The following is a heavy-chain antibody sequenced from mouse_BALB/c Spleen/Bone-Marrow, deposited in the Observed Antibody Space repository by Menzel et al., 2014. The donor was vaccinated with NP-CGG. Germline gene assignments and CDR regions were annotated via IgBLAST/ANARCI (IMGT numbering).Heavy chain of an antibody. CDR2: IYPGDGDT. V-gene: IGHV1-80*01. J-gene: IGHJ2*01. CDR1: GYAISSYW. Sequence: QVQLQQSGAELVRPGSSVKISCKASGYAISSYWMNWVKQRPGQGLEWIGQIYPGDGDTNYNRKFKGKATLTADKSSSTAYMQISSLTSEDSAVYFCARGRGWYLDYWGQGTTLTVSS. CDR3: ARGRGWYLDY. D-gene: IGHD2-3*01.